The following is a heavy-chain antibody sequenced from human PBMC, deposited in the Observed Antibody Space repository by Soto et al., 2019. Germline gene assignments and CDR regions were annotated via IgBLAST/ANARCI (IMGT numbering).Heavy chain of an antibody. V-gene: IGHV1-2*02. J-gene: IGHJ4*02. CDR1: GYTFTGYY. CDR3: AQSFYYDSSGRDY. Sequence: ASVKVSCKASGYTFTGYYMHWVRQAPGQGLEWMGWINPNSGGTNYAQKFQGRVTMTRDTSISTAYMELSRLRSDDTAVYYCAQSFYYDSSGRDYPGQVTLITVSS. CDR2: INPNSGGT. D-gene: IGHD3-22*01.